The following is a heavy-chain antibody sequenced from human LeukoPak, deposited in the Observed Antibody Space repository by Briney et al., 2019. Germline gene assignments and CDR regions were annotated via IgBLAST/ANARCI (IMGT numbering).Heavy chain of an antibody. D-gene: IGHD1-26*01. V-gene: IGHV3-74*01. CDR2: INSDGSST. CDR3: ARLMGSGWFDP. Sequence: QTGGSLRLSCAASGFTFSSYWMHWVRQAPGKGLVWVSRINSDGSSTSYADSVKGRFTISRHNSENTLYLQMNSLSADDTAVYYCARLMGSGWFDPWGQGTLVTVFS. CDR1: GFTFSSYW. J-gene: IGHJ5*02.